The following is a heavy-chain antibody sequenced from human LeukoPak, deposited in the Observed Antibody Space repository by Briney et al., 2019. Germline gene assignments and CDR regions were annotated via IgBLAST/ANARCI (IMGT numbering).Heavy chain of an antibody. J-gene: IGHJ2*01. V-gene: IGHV3-23*01. CDR2: IRGSGGAT. D-gene: IGHD3-22*01. Sequence: GGSLRVSCAASGLFNNFDMSWVRQAPGKGLEWVSAIRGSGGATYYADSVKGRFTISKDNSKNTLYLQMNSLRAEDTAVYYCARDKGYYDDSSGYSYYWYFDLWGRGTLVTVSS. CDR3: ARDKGYYDDSSGYSYYWYFDL. CDR1: GLFNNFD.